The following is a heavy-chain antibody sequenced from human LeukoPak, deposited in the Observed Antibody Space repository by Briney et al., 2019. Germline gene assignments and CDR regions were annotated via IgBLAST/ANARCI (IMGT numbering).Heavy chain of an antibody. J-gene: IGHJ3*02. V-gene: IGHV4-59*08. CDR3: ARPSRTGSGWDAFDI. D-gene: IGHD3-22*01. CDR2: VYYSGST. Sequence: SETLSLTCTVSGGSIGSYYWSWIRQPPGKELEWIGYVYYSGSTNYNPSLKSRVTISVDTSKNHFSLTLSSVTAADTAVYYCARPSRTGSGWDAFDIWGQGTMVTVSS. CDR1: GGSIGSYY.